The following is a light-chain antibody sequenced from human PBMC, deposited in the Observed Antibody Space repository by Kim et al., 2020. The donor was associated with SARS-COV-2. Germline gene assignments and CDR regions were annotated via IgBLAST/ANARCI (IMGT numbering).Light chain of an antibody. Sequence: SELTQSPSASGTPGQRVVITCSGSSSNIGSNYVYWYQHFPGTASKLLIFYNYQRPSGVPDRFSAYKSATLASLAICGLRPVDDAEYSCATCDDRLSAWV. CDR3: ATCDDRLSAWV. V-gene: IGLV1-47*02. CDR2: YNY. J-gene: IGLJ3*02. CDR1: SSNIGSNY.